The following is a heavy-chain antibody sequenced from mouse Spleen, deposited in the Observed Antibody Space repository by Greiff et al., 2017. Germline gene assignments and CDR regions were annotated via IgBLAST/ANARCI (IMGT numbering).Heavy chain of an antibody. D-gene: IGHD2-12*01. CDR3: AREGLLYGAMDY. CDR1: GYSFTGYY. V-gene: IGHV1-42*01. CDR2: INPSTGGT. J-gene: IGHJ4*01. Sequence: EVQLQQSGPELVKPGASVKISCKASGYSFTGYYMNWVKQSPEKSLEWIGEINPSTGGTTYNQKFKAKATLTVDKSSSTAYMQLKSLTSEDSAVYYCAREGLLYGAMDYWGQGTSVTVSS.